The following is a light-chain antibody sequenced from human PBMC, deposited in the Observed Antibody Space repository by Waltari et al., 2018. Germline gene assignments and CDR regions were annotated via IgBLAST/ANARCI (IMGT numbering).Light chain of an antibody. CDR2: GKN. CDR1: RLRSSY. CDR3: NSRDSSGNHLNWV. J-gene: IGLJ3*02. Sequence: SSELTQDPAVSLALGQTVRIPCQGARLRSSYASWYPKKPGKAPLLVIYGKNNRPSGIPDRFSGSSSGNTASLTSTGAQAEDEADYYCNSRDSSGNHLNWVFGGGTKLTVL. V-gene: IGLV3-19*01.